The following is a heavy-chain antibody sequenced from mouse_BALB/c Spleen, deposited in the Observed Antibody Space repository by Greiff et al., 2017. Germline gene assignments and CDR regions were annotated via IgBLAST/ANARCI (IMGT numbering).Heavy chain of an antibody. CDR2: INPGSGGT. V-gene: IGHV1-54*01. CDR1: GYAFTNYL. Sequence: QVQLKQSGAELVRPGTSVKVSCKASGYAFTNYLIEWVKQRPGQGLEWIGVINPGSGGTNYNEKFKGKATLTADKSSSTAYMQLSSLTSDDSAVYFCARSTYYGYGAMDYWGQGTSVTVSS. J-gene: IGHJ4*01. D-gene: IGHD1-2*01. CDR3: ARSTYYGYGAMDY.